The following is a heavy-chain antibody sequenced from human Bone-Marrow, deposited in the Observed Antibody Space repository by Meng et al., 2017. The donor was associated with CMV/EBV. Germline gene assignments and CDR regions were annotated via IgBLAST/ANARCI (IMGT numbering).Heavy chain of an antibody. J-gene: IGHJ4*02. V-gene: IGHV2-5*02. Sequence: IYLKDSGPTLVQPTQTLTLTCTFSGLSLSTSGVGVGWIRQPPGKALEWLALIYWDYDKRYSPSLKSTLTITKDTSKNQVVLTMTNMDPVDTATYYCAHNSIRVYFDYWGQGTLVTVSS. CDR3: AHNSIRVYFDY. CDR1: GLSLSTSGVG. D-gene: IGHD2/OR15-2a*01. CDR2: IYWDYDK.